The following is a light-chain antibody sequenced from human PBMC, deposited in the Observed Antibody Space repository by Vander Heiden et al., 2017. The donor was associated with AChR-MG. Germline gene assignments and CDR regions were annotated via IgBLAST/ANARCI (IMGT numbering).Light chain of an antibody. CDR2: GNS. Sequence: QSVLTQPPPVSAAPGQRVTISCTGSSSNTGAGYDVHWYQQLPGTAPNLLIYGNSNRPSGVPDRFSGSKSGTSASLAITGLQAEDEADYYCQSYDSSLSGSKVFGGGTKLTVL. CDR1: SSNTGAGYD. CDR3: QSYDSSLSGSKV. J-gene: IGLJ3*02. V-gene: IGLV1-40*01.